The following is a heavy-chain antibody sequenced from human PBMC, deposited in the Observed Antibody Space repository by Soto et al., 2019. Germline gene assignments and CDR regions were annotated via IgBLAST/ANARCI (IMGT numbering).Heavy chain of an antibody. D-gene: IGHD5-18*01. J-gene: IGHJ6*02. V-gene: IGHV1-69*13. CDR2: IIPIFGTA. CDR1: GGTFSSYA. Sequence: ASVKVSCKASGGTFSSYAISWVRQAPGQGLEWMGGIIPIFGTANYAQKFQGRVTITADESTSTAYMELSSLRSEDTAVYYCARGKSTSGYSYGYSRPTEHYYYYGMDVWGQGTTVTVSS. CDR3: ARGKSTSGYSYGYSRPTEHYYYYGMDV.